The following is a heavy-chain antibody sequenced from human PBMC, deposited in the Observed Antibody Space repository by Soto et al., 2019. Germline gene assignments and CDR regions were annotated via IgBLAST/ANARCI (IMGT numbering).Heavy chain of an antibody. CDR3: ARDHPHSYGVYYFDY. CDR1: GGSISNYY. V-gene: IGHV4-59*01. Sequence: PWETLSLTCTVSGGSISNYYWNWIRQSPGKGLEWIGYIYSSGSTHYNPSLQNRVTISIDTSKNQVSLKVNSVTAADTAVYYCARDHPHSYGVYYFDYWGQGTLVTVSS. J-gene: IGHJ4*02. D-gene: IGHD5-18*01. CDR2: IYSSGST.